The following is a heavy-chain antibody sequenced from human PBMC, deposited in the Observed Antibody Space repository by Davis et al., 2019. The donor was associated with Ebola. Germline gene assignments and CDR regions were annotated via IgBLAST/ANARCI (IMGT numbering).Heavy chain of an antibody. CDR1: GFTFSSYA. J-gene: IGHJ6*02. D-gene: IGHD6-19*01. Sequence: PGGSLRLSCAASGFTFSSYAMSWVRQAPGKGLEWVSAISGSGGSTYYADSVKGRFTISRDNSKNTLYLQMNSLRAEDTAVYYCAKGSIAVAGTWYYYGMDVWGQGTTVTVSS. CDR2: ISGSGGST. CDR3: AKGSIAVAGTWYYYGMDV. V-gene: IGHV3-23*01.